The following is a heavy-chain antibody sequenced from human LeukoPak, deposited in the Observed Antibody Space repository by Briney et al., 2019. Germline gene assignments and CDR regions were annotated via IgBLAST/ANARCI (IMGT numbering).Heavy chain of an antibody. D-gene: IGHD3-3*01. V-gene: IGHV3-30*18. CDR3: AKDYDFWSGYIGY. CDR1: GFTFSSYG. Sequence: PGRSLRLSCAASGFTFSSYGMHWVRQAPGKGLEWVAVISYDGSNKYYADSVKGRSTISRDNSKNTLYLQMNSLRAEDTAVYYCAKDYDFWSGYIGYWGQGTLVTVSS. J-gene: IGHJ4*02. CDR2: ISYDGSNK.